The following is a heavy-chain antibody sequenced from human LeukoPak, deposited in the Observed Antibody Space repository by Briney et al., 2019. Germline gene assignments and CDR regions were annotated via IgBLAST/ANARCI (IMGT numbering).Heavy chain of an antibody. D-gene: IGHD3-22*01. Sequence: SQTLSLTCTVSGGSVSSGSYYWSWIRQPAGKGLESIRRIYASGSTNYNPSLKGRVTISLDASKNQFSLKLSSVTAADTAVYYCARTLGYYDSSGYSDFDYWGQGTLVTVSS. CDR3: ARTLGYYDSSGYSDFDY. CDR1: GGSVSSGSYY. J-gene: IGHJ4*02. V-gene: IGHV4-61*02. CDR2: IYASGST.